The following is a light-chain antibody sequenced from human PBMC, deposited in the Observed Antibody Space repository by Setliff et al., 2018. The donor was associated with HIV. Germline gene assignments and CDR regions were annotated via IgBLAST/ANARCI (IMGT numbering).Light chain of an antibody. Sequence: QAVVTQEPSLTVSPGGTGTLTCGSSTGAVTSGQYPHCFQQKPGQAPRTLIYDTSNKYSWTPARFSGSLLGGKAALTLSGAQPEDEAEYYCLLCYNTARVFGGGTKVTVL. CDR2: DTS. CDR1: TGAVTSGQY. V-gene: IGLV7-46*01. J-gene: IGLJ2*01. CDR3: LLCYNTARV.